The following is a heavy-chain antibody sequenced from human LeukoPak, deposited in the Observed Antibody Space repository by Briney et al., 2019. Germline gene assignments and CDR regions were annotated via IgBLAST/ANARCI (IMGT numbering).Heavy chain of an antibody. V-gene: IGHV3-15*01. CDR1: GFTFSNAW. CDR2: IKSKTDGGTT. D-gene: IGHD1/OR15-1a*01. J-gene: IGHJ4*02. CDR3: TTRYNWNNGVTFDY. Sequence: NPGGSLRLSCAASGFTFSNAWMSWVRQGPGKVLEWVGRIKSKTDGGTTDYAAPVKGRFTISRDDSKNTLYLQMNSLKTEDTAVYYCTTRYNWNNGVTFDYWGQGTLVTVSS.